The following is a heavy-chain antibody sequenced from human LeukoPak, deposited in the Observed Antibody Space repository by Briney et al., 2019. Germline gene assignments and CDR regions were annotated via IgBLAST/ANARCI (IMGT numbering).Heavy chain of an antibody. CDR2: IIPIFGTA. CDR1: GGTFSSYA. D-gene: IGHD5-24*01. J-gene: IGHJ5*02. V-gene: IGHV1-69*05. Sequence: SVKVSCKASGGTFSSYAISWVRQAPGQGLEWMGGIIPIFGTANYAQKFQGRVTITTDESTSTAYMELSSLRSEDTAVYYCARERDGYNSNWFDPWGQGTLVTVSS. CDR3: ARERDGYNSNWFDP.